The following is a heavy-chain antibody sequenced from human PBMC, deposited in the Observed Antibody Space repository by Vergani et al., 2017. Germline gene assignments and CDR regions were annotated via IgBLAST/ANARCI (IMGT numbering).Heavy chain of an antibody. CDR1: GCTFSSYT. V-gene: IGHV1-69*02. D-gene: IGHD6-13*01. J-gene: IGHJ6*02. Sequence: QVQLVQSGAEVKKPGSSVKVSCKASGCTFSSYTISWVRQAPGQGLEWMGRIIPILGIANYAQKFQGRVTMTEDTSTDTAYMELSSLRSEDTAVYYCATVSEQLDSNEGYYYYYGMDVGGQGTTVTVSS. CDR3: ATVSEQLDSNEGYYYYYGMDV. CDR2: IIPILGIA.